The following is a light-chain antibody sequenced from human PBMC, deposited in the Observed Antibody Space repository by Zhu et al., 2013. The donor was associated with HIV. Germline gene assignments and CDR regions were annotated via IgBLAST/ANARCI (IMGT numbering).Light chain of an antibody. J-gene: IGKJ1*01. CDR3: QQYYSTPWT. CDR1: QDVNTY. CDR2: SSS. Sequence: DIQMTQSPSSLSASVGDRVTISCRASQDVNTYVNWYQQKPGQVPKLLIYSSSTLHSGVPSRFSGGGSGTDFTLTISSLQAEDVAVYYCQQYYSTPWTFGQGTKVEIK. V-gene: IGKV1-39*01.